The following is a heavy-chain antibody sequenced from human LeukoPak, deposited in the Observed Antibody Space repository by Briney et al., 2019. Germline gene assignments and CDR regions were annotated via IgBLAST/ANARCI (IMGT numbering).Heavy chain of an antibody. CDR2: IYHSGST. D-gene: IGHD6-6*01. CDR3: AREIIAADYFDY. CDR1: GGSISSGGYY. V-gene: IGHV4-30-2*01. J-gene: IGHJ4*02. Sequence: PSQTLSLTCTVSGGSISSGGYYWSWIRQPPGKGLEWIGYIYHSGSTYYNPSLKSRVTISIDTSTNQFSLKLTSVTAADTAVYYCAREIIAADYFDYWGQGTLVTVSS.